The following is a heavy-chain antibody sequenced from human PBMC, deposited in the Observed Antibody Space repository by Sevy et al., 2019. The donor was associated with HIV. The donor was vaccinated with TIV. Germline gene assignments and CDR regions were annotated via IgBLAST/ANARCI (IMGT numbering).Heavy chain of an antibody. CDR3: ATKNWNFNYSYYYYYGMDV. CDR2: IYYSGST. J-gene: IGHJ6*02. Sequence: SETLSLTCTVSGGSISSGGYYWSWIRQHPGKGLEWIGYIYYSGSTYYNPSLKSRVTISVDTSKNQFSLKLSSVTAAGTAVYYCATKNWNFNYSYYYYYGMDVWGQGTTVTVSS. D-gene: IGHD1-7*01. V-gene: IGHV4-31*03. CDR1: GGSISSGGYY.